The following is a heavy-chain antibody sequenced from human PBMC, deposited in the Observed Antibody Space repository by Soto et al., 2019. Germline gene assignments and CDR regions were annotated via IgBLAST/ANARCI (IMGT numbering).Heavy chain of an antibody. V-gene: IGHV5-51*01. J-gene: IGHJ4*02. CDR1: GYSFRSDW. CDR3: ARHLHSDSVHITPVSPDY. Sequence: GESLKISCKTSGYSFRSDWIGWVRQMPGKGLEWMGIIYPDDSNTRYSPSFQGQVTISADKSISTAFLQWSSLKAADSAMYYCARHLHSDSVHITPVSPDYWGQGTLVTVSS. CDR2: IYPDDSNT. D-gene: IGHD4-4*01.